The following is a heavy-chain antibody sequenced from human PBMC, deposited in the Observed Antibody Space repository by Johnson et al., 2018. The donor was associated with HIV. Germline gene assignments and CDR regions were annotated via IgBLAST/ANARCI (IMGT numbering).Heavy chain of an antibody. V-gene: IGHV3-30-3*01. Sequence: QVQLVESGGDLVQPGGSLRLSCAVSGFTVSSNYMSWVRRAPGKGLEWVAVISYDGNNKYYTDSVKGRFTISRDNSKSTLYLQMNSLGAEDTAVFYCARVTSSVTTARYGAFDIWGQGTMVTVSS. J-gene: IGHJ3*02. CDR2: ISYDGNNK. CDR3: ARVTSSVTTARYGAFDI. D-gene: IGHD4-17*01. CDR1: GFTVSSNY.